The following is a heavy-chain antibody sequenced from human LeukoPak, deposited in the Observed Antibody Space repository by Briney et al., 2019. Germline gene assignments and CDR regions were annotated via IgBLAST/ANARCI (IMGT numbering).Heavy chain of an antibody. V-gene: IGHV1-8*01. CDR2: MNPNSGNT. CDR3: ARAKYYDYVWGSSYYYYGMDV. D-gene: IGHD3-16*01. Sequence: ASVKVSCKASGYTFTSYDINWVRQATGQGLEWMGWMNPNSGNTGYAQKFQGRVTMTRNTSISTAYMELSSLRSEDTAVYYCARAKYYDYVWGSSYYYYGMDVWGQGTTVTVSS. J-gene: IGHJ6*02. CDR1: GYTFTSYD.